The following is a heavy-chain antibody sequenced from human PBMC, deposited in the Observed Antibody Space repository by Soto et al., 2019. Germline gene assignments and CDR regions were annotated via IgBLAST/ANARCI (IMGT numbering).Heavy chain of an antibody. CDR3: ARGMGRYFDL. Sequence: PSETLSLTCTVSGDFISNFYWSWIRQPAGKGLESLGRISASGRSNYNPSLQSRVAMSLDTSKNQFSLRLTSLTAADTAVYFCARGMGRYFDLWGRGTLVTVSS. CDR2: ISASGRS. CDR1: GDFISNFY. J-gene: IGHJ2*01. V-gene: IGHV4-4*07. D-gene: IGHD2-8*01.